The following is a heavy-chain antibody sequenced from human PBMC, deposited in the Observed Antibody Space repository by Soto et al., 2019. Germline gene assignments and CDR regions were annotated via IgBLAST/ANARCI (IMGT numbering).Heavy chain of an antibody. Sequence: PSETLSLTCTVSGDSITNSNYYWGWFRQPPGKGLEWIASIYYIGSTYHNPSLKSRVTISVDTSNNQFSLNLNSVTASDTAVYYCAGRNSLASVSLNFRELSNYKWIDPWGPGTLVTVSS. CDR1: GDSITNSNYY. D-gene: IGHD3-16*02. V-gene: IGHV4-39*01. J-gene: IGHJ5*02. CDR3: AGRNSLASVSLNFRELSNYKWIDP. CDR2: IYYIGST.